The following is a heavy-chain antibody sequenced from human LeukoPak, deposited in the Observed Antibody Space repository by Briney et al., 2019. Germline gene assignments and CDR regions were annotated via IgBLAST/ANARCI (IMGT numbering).Heavy chain of an antibody. Sequence: SETLSLTCEVYGESLSGYYWSWIRQSPGKGLEWIGETTRSGTIVYNPSLKSRSTISVEMSKNQVSLNLSSVTAADTAVYYCARGHTWLGLVLRVAFDLWGQETMVTVSS. CDR3: ARGHTWLGLVLRVAFDL. V-gene: IGHV4-34*01. J-gene: IGHJ3*01. CDR2: TTRSGTI. D-gene: IGHD2/OR15-2a*01. CDR1: GESLSGYY.